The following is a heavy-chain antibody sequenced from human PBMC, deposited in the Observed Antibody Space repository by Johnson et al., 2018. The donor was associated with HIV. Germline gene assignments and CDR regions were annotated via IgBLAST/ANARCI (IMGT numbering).Heavy chain of an antibody. CDR3: ARWNMMTFGGFIVKAGAFDI. J-gene: IGHJ3*02. Sequence: VQLVESGGGLVQPGGSLRLSCAASGFTFSSYWMSWVRQAPGKGLEWVANIKQDGSEKYYVDSVKGRFTISRDNAKNSLYLQMNSLRAEDTAVYYCARWNMMTFGGFIVKAGAFDIWGQGTMVTVSS. D-gene: IGHD3-16*02. CDR1: GFTFSSYW. CDR2: IKQDGSEK. V-gene: IGHV3-7*01.